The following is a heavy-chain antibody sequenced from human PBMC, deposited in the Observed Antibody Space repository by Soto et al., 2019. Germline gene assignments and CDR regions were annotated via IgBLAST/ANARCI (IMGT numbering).Heavy chain of an antibody. Sequence: GGSLRLSCAASGFTFSNFSMTWVRQAPGEGLEWVSSISGTDGYTYYADSVKGRFTISRDNALNTLFLHRNNLRADDTAVYYCATSSRQSASAIQACFDLFGLGTLVTVSS. CDR1: GFTFSNFS. CDR3: ATSSRQSASAIQACFDL. V-gene: IGHV3-23*01. D-gene: IGHD6-19*01. J-gene: IGHJ5*02. CDR2: ISGTDGYT.